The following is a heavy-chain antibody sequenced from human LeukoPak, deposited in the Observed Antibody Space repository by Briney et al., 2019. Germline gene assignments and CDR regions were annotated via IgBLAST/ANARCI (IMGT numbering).Heavy chain of an antibody. J-gene: IGHJ4*02. V-gene: IGHV3-23*01. CDR1: GFTFSSYA. D-gene: IGHD4-17*01. Sequence: GRSLRLSCAASGFTFSSYAMSWVRQAPGKGLEWVSAISGSGGSTYHADSVKGRFTISRDNSKNTLYLQMNSLRAEDTAVYYCAKAPYGIISFDYWGQGTLVTVSS. CDR3: AKAPYGIISFDY. CDR2: ISGSGGST.